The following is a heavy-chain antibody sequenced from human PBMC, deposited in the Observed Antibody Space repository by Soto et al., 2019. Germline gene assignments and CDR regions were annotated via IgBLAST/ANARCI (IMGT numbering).Heavy chain of an antibody. Sequence: SETLSLTCNVSGGAIPGYYCNWIRQPPWRGLEWIGYVYFSGITKYNPSLKSRVTILVDMSKNQFSLRLTSLTSADTAVYYCSRERGAVASTEDAFDIWRQRIMVPV. CDR2: VYFSGIT. CDR3: SRERGAVASTEDAFDI. CDR1: GGAIPGYY. V-gene: IGHV4-59*01. D-gene: IGHD6-19*01. J-gene: IGHJ3*02.